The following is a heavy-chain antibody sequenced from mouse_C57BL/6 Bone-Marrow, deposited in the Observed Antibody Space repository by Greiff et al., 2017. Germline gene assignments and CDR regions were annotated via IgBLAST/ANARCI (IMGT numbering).Heavy chain of an antibody. CDR2: IYPNNGGN. J-gene: IGHJ1*03. D-gene: IGHD1-1*01. CDR3: ARLGYGSRYGFDV. CDR1: GYTFTDDY. Sequence: VQLQQSGPEWVEPGASVKMSCKASGYTFTDDYMHWVKQSHGTSLAWIGYIYPNNGGNGYNQKFKGKATLTVDKSSSTAYMELRSLTSEDSAVYYCARLGYGSRYGFDVWSTGTRETVPS. V-gene: IGHV1-34*01.